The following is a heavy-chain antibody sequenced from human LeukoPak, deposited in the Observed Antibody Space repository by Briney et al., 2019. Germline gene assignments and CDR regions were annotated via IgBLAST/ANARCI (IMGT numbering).Heavy chain of an antibody. D-gene: IGHD3-9*01. CDR2: IYYSGNT. Sequence: SETLSLTCTVSGGSISSSSYSWGWIRQPPGKGLEWIGSIYYSGNTYYNPSLKSRVAISVDTSKNQFSLKLSSVTAADTAVYYCARGPFQDDILTGYPLTAVAFDYWGQGTLVTVSS. CDR3: ARGPFQDDILTGYPLTAVAFDY. J-gene: IGHJ4*02. CDR1: GGSISSSSYS. V-gene: IGHV4-39*07.